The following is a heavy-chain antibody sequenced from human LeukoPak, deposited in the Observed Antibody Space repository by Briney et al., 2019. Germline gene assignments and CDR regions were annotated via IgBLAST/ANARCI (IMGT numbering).Heavy chain of an antibody. Sequence: SETLSLTCAVHGESFSAYFWSWIRQVPGKGLEWIGEIDHRGSSNYNPPLKSRATISVDTSKNHFSLSLTSVTAADTAVYYCAARSSTLTAARCFDDWGQGTVVTVSS. CDR2: IDHRGSS. V-gene: IGHV4-34*01. J-gene: IGHJ4*03. D-gene: IGHD6-6*01. CDR1: GESFSAYF. CDR3: AARSSTLTAARCFDD.